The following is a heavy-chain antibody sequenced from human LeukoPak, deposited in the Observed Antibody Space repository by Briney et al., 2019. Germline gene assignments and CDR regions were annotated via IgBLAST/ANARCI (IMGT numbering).Heavy chain of an antibody. CDR3: ARIARVSPRKAQTDCSFDY. V-gene: IGHV3-7*01. CDR2: IKQDGSEK. J-gene: IGHJ4*02. Sequence: PVGSLRLSCAASGFTFSTYWMTWVRQAPGKGLEWVANIKQDGSEKYYVDSVKGRFTISRDNAKNSLYLQMNSLRAEDTAVYYCARIARVSPRKAQTDCSFDYWGQGTLATVTS. D-gene: IGHD2-21*01. CDR1: GFTFSTYW.